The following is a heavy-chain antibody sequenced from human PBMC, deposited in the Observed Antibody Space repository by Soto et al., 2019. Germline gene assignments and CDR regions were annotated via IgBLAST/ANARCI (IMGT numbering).Heavy chain of an antibody. CDR3: ARGASYCTNGVCYRVFDY. Sequence: LSLTCTVSGGSISSGDYYWSWIRQPPGKGLEWIGYIYYSGSTYYNPSLKSRVTISVDTSKNQFSLKLSSVTAADTAVYYCARGASYCTNGVCYRVFDYCGQGTLVTVSS. CDR2: IYYSGST. J-gene: IGHJ4*02. CDR1: GGSISSGDYY. D-gene: IGHD2-8*01. V-gene: IGHV4-30-4*01.